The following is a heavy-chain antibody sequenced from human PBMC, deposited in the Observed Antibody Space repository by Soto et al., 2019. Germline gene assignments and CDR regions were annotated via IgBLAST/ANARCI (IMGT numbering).Heavy chain of an antibody. CDR2: IIPIFGTA. Sequence: QVQLVQSGAEVRKPGSSVKVSCKASGGTFSSYAISWVRQAPGQGLEWMGGIIPIFGTANYAQKFQGRVTITADESTSTAYMELSSLRSEVTAVYYSARDRRSIVGPTYFFHYWGQGTLVTVSS. V-gene: IGHV1-69*12. CDR3: ARDRRSIVGPTYFFHY. J-gene: IGHJ4*02. CDR1: GGTFSSYA. D-gene: IGHD1-26*01.